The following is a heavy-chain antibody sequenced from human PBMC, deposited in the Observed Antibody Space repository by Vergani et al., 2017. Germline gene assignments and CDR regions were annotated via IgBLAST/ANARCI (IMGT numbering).Heavy chain of an antibody. V-gene: IGHV3-53*04. Sequence: EVQLVESGGGLVQPGGSLRLSCAASGFTVSSNYMSWVRQAPGKGLEWVSVIYSCGRTYYADSVKGRFTITRHNSKNTLYIQMNSRRAEDTAVYYCAGMVPGVGWYFDRWGRGTLVTVSS. CDR1: GFTVSSNY. CDR3: AGMVPGVGWYFDR. J-gene: IGHJ2*01. D-gene: IGHD4/OR15-4a*01. CDR2: IYSCGRT.